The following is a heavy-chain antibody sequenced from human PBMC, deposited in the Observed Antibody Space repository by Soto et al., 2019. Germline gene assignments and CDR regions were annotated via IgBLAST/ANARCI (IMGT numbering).Heavy chain of an antibody. V-gene: IGHV3-7*03. J-gene: IGHJ4*02. D-gene: IGHD6-13*01. CDR2: ITQDGSEK. CDR3: AGPPGIAADGQDY. CDR1: GFTFSSYW. Sequence: PGGSLRLSCAASGFTFSSYWMSWVRQAPGKGLEWVANITQDGSEKYYVDSVKGRFTISRDNAKNSLYLQMNSLRADDTAEYCCAGPPGIAADGQDYWGQGTLVTVSS.